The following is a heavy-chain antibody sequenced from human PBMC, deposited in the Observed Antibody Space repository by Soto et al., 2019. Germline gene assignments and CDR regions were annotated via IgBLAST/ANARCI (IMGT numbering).Heavy chain of an antibody. Sequence: QVQLVESGGGVVQPGRSLRLSCAASGFTFSSYGMHWVRQAPGKGLEWVAVIWYDGSNKYYADSVKGRFTISRDNSKNTLYLQMNGLRAEDTAVYYCARDLDYGDYYYYGMDVWGQGTTVTVSS. CDR2: IWYDGSNK. D-gene: IGHD4-17*01. CDR1: GFTFSSYG. J-gene: IGHJ6*02. CDR3: ARDLDYGDYYYYGMDV. V-gene: IGHV3-33*01.